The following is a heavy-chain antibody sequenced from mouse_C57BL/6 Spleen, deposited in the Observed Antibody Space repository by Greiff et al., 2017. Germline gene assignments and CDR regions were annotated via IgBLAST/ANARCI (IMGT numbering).Heavy chain of an antibody. Sequence: EVQLQQSGPELVKPGASVKISCKASGYTFTDYYMNWVKQSHGKSLEWIGDINPNNGGTSYNQKFKGKATLTVDKSSSTAYMELRSLTSEDSAVYYCARNGYYVLWAMDYWGQGTSVTVSS. D-gene: IGHD2-3*01. CDR2: INPNNGGT. CDR3: ARNGYYVLWAMDY. V-gene: IGHV1-26*01. CDR1: GYTFTDYY. J-gene: IGHJ4*01.